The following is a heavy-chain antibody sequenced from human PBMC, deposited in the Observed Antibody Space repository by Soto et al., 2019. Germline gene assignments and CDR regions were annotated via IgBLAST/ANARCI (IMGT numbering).Heavy chain of an antibody. Sequence: QVQLVESGGGVVQPGRSLRLSCAASGFTFSSYAMHWVRQAPGKGLEWVAVIWDDGSNKDYIDSVKGRFTISRDNSKNTLYLQMKSLRVEATAVYYCARDRYGSGTYPSDYWGQGTLVTVSS. CDR1: GFTFSSYA. CDR3: ARDRYGSGTYPSDY. V-gene: IGHV3-33*01. D-gene: IGHD3-10*01. J-gene: IGHJ4*02. CDR2: IWDDGSNK.